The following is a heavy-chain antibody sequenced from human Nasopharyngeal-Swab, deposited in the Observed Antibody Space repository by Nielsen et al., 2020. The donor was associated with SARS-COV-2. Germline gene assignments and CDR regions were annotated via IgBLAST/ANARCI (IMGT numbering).Heavy chain of an antibody. CDR1: GYTFTNYG. D-gene: IGHD3-16*02. CDR3: ARERAVYDYVWGSYRPRNHLDY. CDR2: ISAYNGNT. Sequence: ASVKVSCKASGYTFTNYGISWVRQVPGQGLEWMGWISAYNGNTNYAQKFQGRVTMTTDTSTSTAYMELRSLRSDGTAMYYCARERAVYDYVWGSYRPRNHLDYWGQGTLVTVSS. J-gene: IGHJ4*02. V-gene: IGHV1-18*01.